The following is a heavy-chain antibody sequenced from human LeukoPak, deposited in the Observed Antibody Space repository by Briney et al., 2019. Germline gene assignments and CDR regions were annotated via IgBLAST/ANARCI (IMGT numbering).Heavy chain of an antibody. D-gene: IGHD4-11*01. Sequence: SETLSLTCAVYGVSLRGYYWSWIRQSPEKGLEWIGEVNHEGDSIYSPSLKSRLTVSVDMSKNQCSLHLRSVPAADTAVYFCARGSNYVSDYYFDVWGKGTTVIVCS. CDR3: ARGSNYVSDYYFDV. J-gene: IGHJ6*03. CDR1: GVSLRGYY. CDR2: VNHEGDS. V-gene: IGHV4-34*01.